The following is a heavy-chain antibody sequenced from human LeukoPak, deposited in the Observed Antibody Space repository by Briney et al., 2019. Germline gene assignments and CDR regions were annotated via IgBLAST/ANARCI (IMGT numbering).Heavy chain of an antibody. J-gene: IGHJ4*02. Sequence: SETLSFTCTVSGGSISSSSYYWGWIRQPPGKGLEWIGSIYYSGSTYYNPSLKSRVTISVDTSKNQFSLKLSSVTAADTAVYYCARDGSDCSGGSCYSGNFDYWGQGTLVTVSS. CDR3: ARDGSDCSGGSCYSGNFDY. V-gene: IGHV4-39*07. CDR1: GGSISSSSYY. CDR2: IYYSGST. D-gene: IGHD2-15*01.